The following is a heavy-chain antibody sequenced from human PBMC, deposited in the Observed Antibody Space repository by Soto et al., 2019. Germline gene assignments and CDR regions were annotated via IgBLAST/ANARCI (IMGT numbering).Heavy chain of an antibody. D-gene: IGHD3-10*01. CDR3: ARAGPNGSGSYYYYGMDV. J-gene: IGHJ6*02. CDR2: IWYDGSNK. Sequence: GGSLRLSCAASGFIFSGYGMHWVRQAPGEGLEWVAVIWYDGSNKYYADSVKGRFTISRDNSKNTLYLQMNSLRAEDTAVYYCARAGPNGSGSYYYYGMDVWGQGTTVTVSS. V-gene: IGHV3-33*08. CDR1: GFIFSGYG.